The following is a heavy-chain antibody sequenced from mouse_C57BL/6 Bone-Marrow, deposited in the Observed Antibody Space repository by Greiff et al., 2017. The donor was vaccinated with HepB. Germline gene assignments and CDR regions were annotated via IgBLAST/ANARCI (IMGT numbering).Heavy chain of an antibody. J-gene: IGHJ2*01. Sequence: VQLQESGAELVKPGASVKISCKASGYAFSSYWMNWVKQRPGKGREWIGQIYPGDGDTNYNGKFKGKATLTADKSSSTAYMQLSSLTSEDSAVYFCARSDYDLLDYWGQGTTLTVSS. CDR3: ARSDYDLLDY. D-gene: IGHD2-3*01. CDR2: IYPGDGDT. CDR1: GYAFSSYW. V-gene: IGHV1-80*01.